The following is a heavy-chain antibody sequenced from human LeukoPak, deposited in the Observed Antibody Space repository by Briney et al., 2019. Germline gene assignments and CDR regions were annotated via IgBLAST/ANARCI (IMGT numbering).Heavy chain of an antibody. CDR2: NDSDGSST. J-gene: IGHJ4*02. CDR3: ARGRYSGYYDSRSYGLGDY. CDR1: GFTFSSYW. D-gene: IGHD3-22*01. Sequence: GGSLRLSCAASGFTFSSYWMHWVRQAPGKGLVWVSRNDSDGSSTNSADSVKGRFTISRDNAKNTLYLQMNSLRAEDTAVYYCARGRYSGYYDSRSYGLGDYWGQGTLVTVSS. V-gene: IGHV3-74*01.